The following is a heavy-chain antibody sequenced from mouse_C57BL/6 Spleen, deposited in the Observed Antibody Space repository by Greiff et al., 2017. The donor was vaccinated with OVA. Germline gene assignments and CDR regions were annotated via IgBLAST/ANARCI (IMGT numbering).Heavy chain of an antibody. J-gene: IGHJ2*01. V-gene: IGHV1-61*01. CDR1: GYTFTSYW. Sequence: QVQLKQPGAELVRPGSSVKLSCKASGYTFTSYWMDWVKQRPGQGLEWIGNIYPSDSETHYNQKFKDKATLTVDKSSSTAYMQLSSLTSEDSAVYYCARRTTHYFDYWGQGTTLTVSS. D-gene: IGHD2-1*01. CDR2: IYPSDSET. CDR3: ARRTTHYFDY.